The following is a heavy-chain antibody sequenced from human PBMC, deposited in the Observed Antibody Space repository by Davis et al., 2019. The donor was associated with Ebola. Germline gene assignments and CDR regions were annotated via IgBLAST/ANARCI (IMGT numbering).Heavy chain of an antibody. CDR1: GFTFSSYW. D-gene: IGHD2-2*01. Sequence: GESLKISCAASGFTFSSYWMHWVRQAPGKGLVWVSRINPDGSFTDYADSVKGRFSISRDSTSNTLYLQMNGLRAEDPAVYYCARSSYQPDYWGQGTLVTVSS. V-gene: IGHV3-74*01. CDR3: ARSSYQPDY. J-gene: IGHJ4*02. CDR2: INPDGSFT.